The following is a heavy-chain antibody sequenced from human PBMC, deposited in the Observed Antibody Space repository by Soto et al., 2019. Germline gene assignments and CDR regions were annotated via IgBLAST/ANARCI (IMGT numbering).Heavy chain of an antibody. V-gene: IGHV1-18*04. CDR3: ARERDWWFDP. J-gene: IGHJ5*02. D-gene: IGHD3-9*01. CDR2: ISPNNGNT. Sequence: QVQLVQSGAEVKKSGASVKVSCKASGYTFANYGINWVRQAPGQGLEWMGWISPNNGNTNYAQNLQGRVTMTTDTYTNTAYMELRCLTSVDTSVYYCARERDWWFDPWGQGTQVTVSS. CDR1: GYTFANYG.